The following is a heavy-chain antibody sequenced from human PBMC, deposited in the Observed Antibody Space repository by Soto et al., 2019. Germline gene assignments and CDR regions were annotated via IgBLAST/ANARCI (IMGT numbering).Heavy chain of an antibody. CDR1: GGSFSGYY. D-gene: IGHD3-9*01. CDR3: ASSYYDILTGYYSAFDI. J-gene: IGHJ3*02. Sequence: SETLSLTCAVYGGSFSGYYLSCIRQPPGNGLEWIGEINHSGSTNYNPSLKSRVTISVDTSKNQFSLKLSSVTAADTAVYYGASSYYDILTGYYSAFDIWGQGTMVNVSS. V-gene: IGHV4-34*01. CDR2: INHSGST.